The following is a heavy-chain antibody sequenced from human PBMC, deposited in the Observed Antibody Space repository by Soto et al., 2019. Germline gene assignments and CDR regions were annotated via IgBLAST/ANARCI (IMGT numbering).Heavy chain of an antibody. V-gene: IGHV2-26*01. Sequence: QVTLKESGPVLVKPTETLTLTCTVSEFSLSIARMGVSWIRQPPGKALEWLAHIFSNDEKSYSTSLKSRLTISRDPSKRQVVLTMTNMDPMDTATSSCARIRDGYTIDYWGQGTLVTVSS. D-gene: IGHD5-12*01. CDR2: IFSNDEK. CDR1: EFSLSIARMG. CDR3: ARIRDGYTIDY. J-gene: IGHJ4*02.